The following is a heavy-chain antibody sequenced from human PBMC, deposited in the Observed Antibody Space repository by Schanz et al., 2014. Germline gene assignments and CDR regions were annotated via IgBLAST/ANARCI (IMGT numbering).Heavy chain of an antibody. Sequence: VQLVESGGGLVQPGGSLRLSCLASGFAFSSYAMSWVRQAPGKGLEWVSAISGSGGSTYYADSVKGRFTISRDNSKNTLYLQMNSLRAEDTAVYYCAKTPREYCNYDNCPNWFDSWGQGTLVTASS. J-gene: IGHJ5*01. V-gene: IGHV3-23*04. CDR3: AKTPREYCNYDNCPNWFDS. D-gene: IGHD2-15*01. CDR1: GFAFSSYA. CDR2: ISGSGGST.